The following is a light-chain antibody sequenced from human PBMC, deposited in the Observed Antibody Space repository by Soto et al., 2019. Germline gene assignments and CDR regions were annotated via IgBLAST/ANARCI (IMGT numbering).Light chain of an antibody. CDR3: RQRSRCSPRT. J-gene: IGKJ1*01. V-gene: IGKV3-11*01. CDR1: QSVSSY. Sequence: EIVLTQSPATLSLSPGERATLSCRASQSVSSYLAWYQQKPGQAPRLLIYDASNRATGIPARFSGSGSGTDFSLPISSRQPYDVVADYLRQRSRCSPRTFGQGTKVEIK. CDR2: DAS.